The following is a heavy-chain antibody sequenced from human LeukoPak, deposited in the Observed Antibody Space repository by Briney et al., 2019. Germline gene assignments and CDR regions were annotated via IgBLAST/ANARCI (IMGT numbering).Heavy chain of an antibody. J-gene: IGHJ6*03. D-gene: IGHD5-12*01. CDR1: GYTFTGCY. CDR3: ATGIVATIGRYYYYYYMDV. Sequence: ASVKVSCKASGYTFTGCYMHWVRQAPGQGLEWMGWINPNSGNTGYAQKFQGRVTMTRNTSISTAYMELSSLRSEDTAVYYCATGIVATIGRYYYYYYMDVWGKGTTVTISS. V-gene: IGHV1-8*02. CDR2: INPNSGNT.